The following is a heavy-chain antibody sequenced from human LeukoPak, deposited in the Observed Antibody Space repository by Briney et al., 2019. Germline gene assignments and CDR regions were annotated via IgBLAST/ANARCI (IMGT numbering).Heavy chain of an antibody. Sequence: SETLSLTCAVSGGSISSSNWWSWVRQPPGKGLEWVGEIYHSGSTNYNPSLKSRVTISVDKSKNQFSLKLSSVTAADTAVYYCARVTYSYGRLFDYWGQGTLVTVSS. J-gene: IGHJ4*02. D-gene: IGHD5-18*01. CDR3: ARVTYSYGRLFDY. CDR1: GGSISSSNW. V-gene: IGHV4-4*02. CDR2: IYHSGST.